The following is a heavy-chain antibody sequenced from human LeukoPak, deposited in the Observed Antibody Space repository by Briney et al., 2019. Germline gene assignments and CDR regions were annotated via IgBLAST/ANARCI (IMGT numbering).Heavy chain of an antibody. D-gene: IGHD6-6*01. J-gene: IGHJ4*02. V-gene: IGHV3-23*01. Sequence: PGGSLRLSCAASGFNSTSYAVSWVRQAPGKGLEWVSGISGGGGATYYADSVKGRFTISRDDSKNTLYLQMNSLRAEDTATYYCAKGSLYIISSRGSNFHNWGQGTLVTVSS. CDR1: GFNSTSYA. CDR2: ISGGGGAT. CDR3: AKGSLYIISSRGSNFHN.